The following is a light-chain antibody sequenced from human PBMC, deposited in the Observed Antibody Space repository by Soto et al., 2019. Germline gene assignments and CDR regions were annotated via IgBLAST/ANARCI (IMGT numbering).Light chain of an antibody. Sequence: EIVMTQSPATLSVSPGERATLSCRASQSVSSNLAWYQQKPGQAPRLLIYGASTRATGIPARFSGSGSGTEFTLTISSLQSEDFAVYYCQQDNNWPPWNLGPGTKVDIK. J-gene: IGKJ3*01. CDR1: QSVSSN. CDR2: GAS. V-gene: IGKV3-15*01. CDR3: QQDNNWPPWN.